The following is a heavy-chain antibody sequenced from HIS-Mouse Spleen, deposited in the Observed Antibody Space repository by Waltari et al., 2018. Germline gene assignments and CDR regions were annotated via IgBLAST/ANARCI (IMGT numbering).Heavy chain of an antibody. Sequence: QVQLVESGGGVVQPGRSLRLSCAASGFTFMSYAMHWVRQAPGKGLEWVAVISYDGSNKYYADSVKGRFTISRDNSKNTLYLQMNSLRAEDTAVYYCAREGSFYYFDYWGQGTLVTVSS. CDR1: GFTFMSYA. V-gene: IGHV3-30-3*01. J-gene: IGHJ4*02. CDR3: AREGSFYYFDY. CDR2: ISYDGSNK. D-gene: IGHD6-13*01.